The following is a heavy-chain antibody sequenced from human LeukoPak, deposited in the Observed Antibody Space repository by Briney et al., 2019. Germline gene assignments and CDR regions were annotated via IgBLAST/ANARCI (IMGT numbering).Heavy chain of an antibody. Sequence: PSETLSLTCTVSGGSISSSSYYWGWIRQPPGKGLEWIGSIYYSGSTYYNPSLKSRVTISEDTSKNQFSLKLSSVTAADTAVYYCASAYTYASRFVYWGQGTLSPSPQ. V-gene: IGHV4-39*07. CDR3: ASAYTYASRFVY. CDR2: IYYSGST. CDR1: GGSISSSSYY. D-gene: IGHD5-18*01. J-gene: IGHJ4*02.